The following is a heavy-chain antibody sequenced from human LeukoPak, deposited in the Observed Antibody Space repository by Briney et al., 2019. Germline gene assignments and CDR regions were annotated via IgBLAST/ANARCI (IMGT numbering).Heavy chain of an antibody. V-gene: IGHV4-39*07. CDR3: AREAHSNWFGP. CDR1: GGSISTSSYY. J-gene: IGHJ5*02. CDR2: IFYSGST. Sequence: SETLSLTCTVSGGSISTSSYYWGWVRQPPGKGLEWIGNIFYSGSTYYSPSLKSRVTISVDTSKNQFSLKLSSVTAADTAVYYCAREAHSNWFGPWGQGTLVTVSS.